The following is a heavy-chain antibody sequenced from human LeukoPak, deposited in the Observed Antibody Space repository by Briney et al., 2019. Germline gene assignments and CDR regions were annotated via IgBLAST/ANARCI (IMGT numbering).Heavy chain of an antibody. Sequence: ASVKVSCKASGYTFNSYGISWVRQAPGQGLEWMGWDSGDTGNRHYAQKFQGRVTMTTDISTSIGYMELRSLRSDDTAVYYCARPMVTSDSDAFDIWGQGTMVTVSS. J-gene: IGHJ3*02. CDR1: GYTFNSYG. CDR2: DSGDTGNR. D-gene: IGHD2-21*02. V-gene: IGHV1-18*01. CDR3: ARPMVTSDSDAFDI.